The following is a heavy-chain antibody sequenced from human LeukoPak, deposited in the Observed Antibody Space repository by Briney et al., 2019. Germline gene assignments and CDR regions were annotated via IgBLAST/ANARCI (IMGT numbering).Heavy chain of an antibody. D-gene: IGHD2-8*01. J-gene: IGHJ6*03. Sequence: PGGSLRLSCAASDFSFITYAMSWVRQAPGKGLEWVSTISGGGDATYYADSVKGRFTISRDNSKNTLYLQMNSLRAEDTAVYYCANGYCTNGVCYPYYYYYMDVWGKGTTVTVSS. CDR1: DFSFITYA. V-gene: IGHV3-23*01. CDR3: ANGYCTNGVCYPYYYYYMDV. CDR2: ISGGGDAT.